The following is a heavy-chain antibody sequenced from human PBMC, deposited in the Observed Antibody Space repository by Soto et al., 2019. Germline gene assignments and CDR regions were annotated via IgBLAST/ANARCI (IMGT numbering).Heavy chain of an antibody. D-gene: IGHD3-22*01. J-gene: IGHJ5*02. CDR3: ARIPPAPIKRGYYDSSGYSDDWFDP. CDR1: GFTFSSYA. Sequence: GGSLRLSCAASGFTFSSYAMHWVRQAPGKGLEWVAVISYDGSNKYYADSVKGRFTISRDNSKNTLYLQMNSLRAEDTAVYYCARIPPAPIKRGYYDSSGYSDDWFDPWGQGTLVTVPQ. CDR2: ISYDGSNK. V-gene: IGHV3-30-3*01.